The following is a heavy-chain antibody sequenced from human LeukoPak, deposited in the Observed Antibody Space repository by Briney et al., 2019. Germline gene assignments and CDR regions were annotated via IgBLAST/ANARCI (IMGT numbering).Heavy chain of an antibody. CDR2: INSDGKTT. D-gene: IGHD3-10*01. V-gene: IGHV3-74*01. CDR1: GFTFSSYW. CDR3: TRDITLTRGGRSDY. J-gene: IGHJ4*02. Sequence: GSLRLSCAASGFTFSSYWTYWVRQAPGKGLVWVSRINSDGKTTNYADSVKGRFTISRDNAKNTLYLQMNSLRAEDTAVYYCTRDITLTRGGRSDYWGQGTLVTVSA.